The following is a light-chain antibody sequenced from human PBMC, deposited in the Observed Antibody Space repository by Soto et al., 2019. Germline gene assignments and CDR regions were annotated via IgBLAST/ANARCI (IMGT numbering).Light chain of an antibody. CDR2: GIS. V-gene: IGKV3-20*01. Sequence: EIVLTQSPGTLPLTTGERATLSCRASQNVDSNYLAWYQQKPGQAPRLLIYGISKRATDIPDRFSGSGSGTEFTLTISSLQPEDFATYYCQQHGQWPITFGQGTLLEIK. CDR1: QNVDSNY. J-gene: IGKJ5*01. CDR3: QQHGQWPIT.